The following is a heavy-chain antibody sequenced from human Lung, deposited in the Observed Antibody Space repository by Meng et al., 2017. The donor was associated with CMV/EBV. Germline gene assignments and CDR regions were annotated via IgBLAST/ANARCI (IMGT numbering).Heavy chain of an antibody. Sequence: GGSXRLXCTASGFTFDDFAMHWVRQTPGEGLEWVSGFSGNTGFIAYADSVKGRFTISRDNAKKTLSLQMDSLRPEDTGLYYCAKGGGERVTLDAMDVWGRGXTVTFSS. V-gene: IGHV3-9*01. CDR3: AKGGGERVTLDAMDV. CDR1: GFTFDDFA. CDR2: FSGNTGFI. D-gene: IGHD2-21*02. J-gene: IGHJ6*02.